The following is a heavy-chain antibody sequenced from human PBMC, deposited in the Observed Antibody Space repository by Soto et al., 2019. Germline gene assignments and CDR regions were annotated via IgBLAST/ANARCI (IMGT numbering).Heavy chain of an antibody. CDR2: IYPGDSDT. V-gene: IGHV5-51*01. D-gene: IGHD3-22*01. CDR1: GYSFTSYW. Sequence: GESLKISCKGSGYSFTSYWIGWVRQMPGKGLEWMGIIYPGDSDTRYSPSFQGQVTISADKSISTAYLQWSSLKASDTAMYYCAGYYYDSSARAYSRYGMDVWGQGTTVTVSS. CDR3: AGYYYDSSARAYSRYGMDV. J-gene: IGHJ6*02.